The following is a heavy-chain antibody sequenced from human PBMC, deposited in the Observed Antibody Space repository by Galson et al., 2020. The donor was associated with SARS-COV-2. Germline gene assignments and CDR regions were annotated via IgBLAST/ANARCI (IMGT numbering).Heavy chain of an antibody. CDR2: IYYS. CDR3: VSHVAHSGSYYPYNWFDP. V-gene: IGHV4-39*01. J-gene: IGHJ5*02. Sequence: ASETLSLTCTVSGDSISSNSYYWGWIRQPPGKGLEWIGIIYYSVTPSLKSRVTISVDTSKNQLSRNLSSVTAADTAVYYCVSHVAHSGSYYPYNWFDPWDQGTLVTVSS. CDR1: GDSISSNSYY. D-gene: IGHD1-26*01.